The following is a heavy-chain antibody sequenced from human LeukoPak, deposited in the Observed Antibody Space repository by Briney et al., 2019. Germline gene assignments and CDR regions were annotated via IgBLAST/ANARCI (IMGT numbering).Heavy chain of an antibody. V-gene: IGHV4-34*01. Sequence: PSETLSLTCAVYGGSFGGYYWSWIRQPPGKGLEWIGEINHSGSTNYNPSLKSRVTISVDTSKNQFSLKLSSVTAADTAVYYCARDVEDDYGDYYFDYWGQGTLVTVSS. CDR1: GGSFGGYY. J-gene: IGHJ4*02. D-gene: IGHD4-17*01. CDR2: INHSGST. CDR3: ARDVEDDYGDYYFDY.